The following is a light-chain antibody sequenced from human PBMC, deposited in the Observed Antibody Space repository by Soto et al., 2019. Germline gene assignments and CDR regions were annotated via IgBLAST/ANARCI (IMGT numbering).Light chain of an antibody. CDR3: QQYGSLRT. CDR1: QSVSSTY. Sequence: EIVLTQSPGTLSLSPGERATLSCRASQSVSSTYLAWYQQKPGQAPRLLIYRTSTRATGIPDRFSGSGSGTDFTLTISRLEPEDFAVDDCQQYGSLRTFGQGTKVDIK. V-gene: IGKV3-20*01. J-gene: IGKJ1*01. CDR2: RTS.